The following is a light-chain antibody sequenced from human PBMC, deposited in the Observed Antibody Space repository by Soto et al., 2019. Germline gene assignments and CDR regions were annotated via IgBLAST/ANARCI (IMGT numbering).Light chain of an antibody. CDR2: DAS. V-gene: IGKV3-11*01. J-gene: IGKJ3*01. CDR1: QSVSSY. Sequence: EIVLTQSPATLSLSPGERATLSCRASQSVSSYLAWYQQKPGQAPRLLIYDASNRATGIPARFSGSWSGTDFTLTISSLEPEDFAVYYCQQCSTEFTFGPGTKVDIK. CDR3: QQCSTEFT.